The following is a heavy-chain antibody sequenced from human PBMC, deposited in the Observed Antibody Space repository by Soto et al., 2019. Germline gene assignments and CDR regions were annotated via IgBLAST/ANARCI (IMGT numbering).Heavy chain of an antibody. J-gene: IGHJ6*02. CDR3: AVGASAAAAWYSHGMDV. D-gene: IGHD1-26*01. CDR2: IFAGFGTA. Sequence: QVQLVQSGAEVKKPGSLVKVSCKASGDIFSRYSIIWVRQAPGQGLEWMGGIFAGFGTATYAQKFHGRVLIIADESTPTAYMDLTSLTYEDTAVYYCAVGASAAAAWYSHGMDVWGQGTTVTVSS. CDR1: GDIFSRYS. V-gene: IGHV1-69*12.